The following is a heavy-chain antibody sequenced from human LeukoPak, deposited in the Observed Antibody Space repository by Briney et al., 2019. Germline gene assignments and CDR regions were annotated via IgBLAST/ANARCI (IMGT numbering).Heavy chain of an antibody. CDR2: ISSSSSYI. CDR1: GFTFSSYS. V-gene: IGHV3-21*01. D-gene: IGHD3-10*01. Sequence: GGSLRLSCAASGFTFSSYSMNWVRQAPGKGLEWVSSISSSSSYIYYADSVKGRFTISRDNSKNTLYLQMNSLRAEDTAVYYCARDRKGIIRYYFDYWGQGTLVTVSS. CDR3: ARDRKGIIRYYFDY. J-gene: IGHJ4*02.